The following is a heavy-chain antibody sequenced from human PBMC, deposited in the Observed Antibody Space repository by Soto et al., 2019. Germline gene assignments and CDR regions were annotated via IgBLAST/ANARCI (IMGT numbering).Heavy chain of an antibody. CDR3: ARARVEMAFDY. CDR1: GGSISSYY. CDR2: IYYSGST. Sequence: SETLSLTCTVSGGSISSYYWSWIRQPPGKGLEWIGYIYYSGSTNYNPSFKSRVTISVDTSKSQFSLKLSSVTAADTAVYYCARARVEMAFDYWGQGXLVTVYS. J-gene: IGHJ4*02. V-gene: IGHV4-59*01.